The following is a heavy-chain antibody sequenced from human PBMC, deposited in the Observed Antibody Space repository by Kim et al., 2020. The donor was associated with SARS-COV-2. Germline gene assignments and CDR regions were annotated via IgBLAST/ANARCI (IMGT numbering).Heavy chain of an antibody. D-gene: IGHD3-10*01. J-gene: IGHJ6*02. CDR2: IYYSGST. CDR1: GGSISSSSYY. V-gene: IGHV4-39*01. Sequence: SETLSLTCTVSGGSISSSSYYWGWIRQPPGKGLEWIGSIYYSGSTYYNPSLKSRVTISVDTSKNQFSLKLSSVTAADTAVYYCARRRGPGDLYYYYGMDVWGQGTTVTVSS. CDR3: ARRRGPGDLYYYYGMDV.